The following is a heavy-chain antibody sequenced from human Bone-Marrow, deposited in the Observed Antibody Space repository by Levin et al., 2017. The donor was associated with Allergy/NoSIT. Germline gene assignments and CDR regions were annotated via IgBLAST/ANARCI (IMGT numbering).Heavy chain of an antibody. CDR1: GYKFSGFW. V-gene: IGHV5-51*01. J-gene: IGHJ5*02. CDR2: IFPGDSDT. CDR3: ARRDGNGWSRHGDEFDT. D-gene: IGHD2-15*01. Sequence: RAGGSLRLSCKGSGYKFSGFWIGWVRLQPGKGLEWMGNIFPGDSDTRYSPAFQGRVTISVDNSITTVYLHWGRLRASDTATYYCARRDGNGWSRHGDEFDTWGQGTLVTGSS.